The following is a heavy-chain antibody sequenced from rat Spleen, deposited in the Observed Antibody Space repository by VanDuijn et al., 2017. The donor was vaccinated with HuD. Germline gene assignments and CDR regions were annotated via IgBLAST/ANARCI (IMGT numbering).Heavy chain of an antibody. J-gene: IGHJ2*01. Sequence: QVQLKESGPGLVQPSQTLSLTRTVSGFSLISYAVNWVRQPPGKGLEWMGGIWGDGSTKYNSVLKSRLSISRDTSKSQVYLKMNRQQTEATATYSCARGDYWCQGVMVTVSS. V-gene: IGHV2-13*01. CDR2: IWGDGST. CDR3: ARGDY. CDR1: GFSLISYA.